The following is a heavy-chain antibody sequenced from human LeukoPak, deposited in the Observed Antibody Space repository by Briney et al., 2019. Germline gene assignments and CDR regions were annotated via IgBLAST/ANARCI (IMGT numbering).Heavy chain of an antibody. CDR2: IYYSGST. V-gene: IGHV4-59*01. J-gene: IGHJ4*02. CDR1: GGSISSYY. D-gene: IGHD3-22*01. CDR3: ARSGPARSYYDSSGYYYAFFDY. Sequence: SETLSLTCAVSGGSISSYYWSWIRQPPGKGLEWIGYIYYSGSTNYNPSLKSRVTISVDTSKNQFSPKLSSVTAADTAVYYCARSGPARSYYDSSGYYYAFFDYWGQGTLVTVSS.